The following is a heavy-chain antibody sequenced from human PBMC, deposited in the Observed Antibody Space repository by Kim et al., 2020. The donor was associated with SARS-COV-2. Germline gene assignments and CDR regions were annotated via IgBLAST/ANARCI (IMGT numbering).Heavy chain of an antibody. CDR1: GFIFSNFG. J-gene: IGHJ4*02. D-gene: IGHD3-10*01. CDR3: ARPSSSHFDF. Sequence: GGSLRLSCAASGFIFSNFGMHWVRQAPGKGLEWVAFISNDGTTASYADSVRGRFTISRDYSENNLYLQMDSLSAGDTAVYYCARPSSSHFDFWGQGTLVTVSS. CDR2: ISNDGTTA. V-gene: IGHV3-33*05.